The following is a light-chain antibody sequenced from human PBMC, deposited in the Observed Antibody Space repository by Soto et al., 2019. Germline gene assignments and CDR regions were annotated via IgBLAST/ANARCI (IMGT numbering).Light chain of an antibody. V-gene: IGKV3-20*01. J-gene: IGKJ1*01. CDR2: AAS. CDR3: QQYGHSPRT. CDR1: QSVSNSF. Sequence: EVVLTQSPGTLSLSPGERASLSCRASQSVSNSFLAWYQQKAGQSPRLLIYAASARAIGIPDRFSGSGSGTDFTLTIRRLEPEDFAVYYSQQYGHSPRTFGQGTTVAFK.